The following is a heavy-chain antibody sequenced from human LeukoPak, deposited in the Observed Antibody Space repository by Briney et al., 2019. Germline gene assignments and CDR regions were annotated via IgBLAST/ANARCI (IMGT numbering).Heavy chain of an antibody. J-gene: IGHJ4*02. V-gene: IGHV3-74*01. CDR2: INSAGSST. CDR1: GFTFSSYW. Sequence: GGPLRLSCAASGFTFSSYWMHWVRQAPGKGLVWVSHINSAGSSTTYADSVKGRFTISRDNAKNTLYLQMSSLSAEDTAVYYCARGWSADVGAYWGQGTQVTVSS. CDR3: ARGWSADVGAY. D-gene: IGHD1-26*01.